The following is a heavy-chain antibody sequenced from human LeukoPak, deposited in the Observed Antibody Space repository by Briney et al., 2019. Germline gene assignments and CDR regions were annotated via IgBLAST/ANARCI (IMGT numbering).Heavy chain of an antibody. CDR1: GITFSSYA. CDR2: ISGSGSST. J-gene: IGHJ4*02. V-gene: IGHV3-23*01. D-gene: IGHD6-19*01. Sequence: GGSLRLSCAVSGITFSSYAMTWVRQAPGKGLEWVSTISGSGSSTYYAGSVKGRFTISRDNSKNTLYLQMNSLRAEDTAVYYCAKGAPYSSGWYSDYWGQGTPVTVSS. CDR3: AKGAPYSSGWYSDY.